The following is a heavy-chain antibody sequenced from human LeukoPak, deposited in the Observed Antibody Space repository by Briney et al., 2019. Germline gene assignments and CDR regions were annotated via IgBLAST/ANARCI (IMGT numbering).Heavy chain of an antibody. CDR3: TKGRYTSGGFDY. J-gene: IGHJ4*02. CDR1: GFTFSRYG. D-gene: IGHD6-19*01. CDR2: ISYDGSNK. V-gene: IGHV3-30*18. Sequence: GGSLRLSCAASGFTFSRYGMHWVRQAPGKGLEWVAVISYDGSNKYYADSVKGRFTISRDNSKNTLYLQMNSLKTQDTAVYYCTKGRYTSGGFDYWGQGTLVTVSS.